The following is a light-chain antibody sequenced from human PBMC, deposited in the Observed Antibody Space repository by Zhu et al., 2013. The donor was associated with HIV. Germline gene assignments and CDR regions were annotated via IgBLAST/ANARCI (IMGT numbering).Light chain of an antibody. Sequence: DIVLTQSPGTLSLSPGDTATLSCRASQSVSSSFLAWYQQKPGQAPRLLVYGASTRATNIPDRFSGSGSGTDFTLIINSLRPEDSAVYYCQQYNQWPPYTFGQGTKLHLK. CDR1: QSVSSSF. V-gene: IGKV3-20*01. J-gene: IGKJ2*01. CDR3: QQYNQWPPYT. CDR2: GAS.